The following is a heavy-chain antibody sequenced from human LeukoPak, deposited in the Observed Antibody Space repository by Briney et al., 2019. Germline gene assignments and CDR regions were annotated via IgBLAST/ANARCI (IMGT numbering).Heavy chain of an antibody. CDR1: GFTFSSYS. D-gene: IGHD6-19*01. CDR2: ISSSSSYI. CDR3: ARDQYSSGWFDPVDY. V-gene: IGHV3-21*01. Sequence: GGSLRLSCAASGFTFSSYSMNWVRQAPGKGLEWVSSISSSSSYIYYADSVKGRFTISRDNDKNSLYLQMNSLRAEDTAVYYCARDQYSSGWFDPVDYWGQGTLVTVSS. J-gene: IGHJ4*02.